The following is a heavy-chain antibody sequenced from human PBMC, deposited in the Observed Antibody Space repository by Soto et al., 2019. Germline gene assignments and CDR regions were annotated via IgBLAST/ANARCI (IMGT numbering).Heavy chain of an antibody. CDR3: SKSNGNDWEDYYFDY. V-gene: IGHV3-23*01. CDR1: GFTFSSVS. D-gene: IGHD2-8*01. Sequence: EVQLLESGGGLVQPGGSLRLSCAASGFTFSSVSMSWVRQAPGKGLEWVSGISGSAGSTYYADSVRGRFTISRDNSKNTLYLQMNSLRGEDTALYYCSKSNGNDWEDYYFDYWGQGTRVTVSS. J-gene: IGHJ4*02. CDR2: ISGSAGST.